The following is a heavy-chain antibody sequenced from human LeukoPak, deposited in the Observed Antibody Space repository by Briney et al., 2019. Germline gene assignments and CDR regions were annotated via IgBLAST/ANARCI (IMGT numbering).Heavy chain of an antibody. D-gene: IGHD1-14*01. CDR2: ISNSGGNT. CDR3: ARLPITGGARTSKHYFDY. J-gene: IGHJ4*02. CDR1: GFTFSSYA. Sequence: PGGSLRLSCAVSGFTFSSYAMSWVRQAPGKGPEWVSAISNSGGNTYYADSVKGRFTISRDNSKSTVFLQMNSLRADDTAVYHCARLPITGGARTSKHYFDYWGQGTLVTVSS. V-gene: IGHV3-23*01.